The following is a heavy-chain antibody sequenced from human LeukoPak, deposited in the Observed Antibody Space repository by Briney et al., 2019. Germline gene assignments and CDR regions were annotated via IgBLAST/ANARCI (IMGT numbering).Heavy chain of an antibody. Sequence: ASVKVSCETSGYTFTGYYMHWVRQAPGQGLEWMGWINPNSGGTNYAQKFQGRVTMTRDTSISTAYMELSRLRSDDTAVYYCARSRYYDFWSGYYFRPVDAFDIWGQGTMVTVSS. J-gene: IGHJ3*02. V-gene: IGHV1-2*02. CDR3: ARSRYYDFWSGYYFRPVDAFDI. CDR1: GYTFTGYY. CDR2: INPNSGGT. D-gene: IGHD3-3*01.